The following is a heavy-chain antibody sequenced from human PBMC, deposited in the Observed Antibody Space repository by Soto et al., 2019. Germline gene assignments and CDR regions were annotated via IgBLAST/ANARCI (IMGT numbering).Heavy chain of an antibody. J-gene: IGHJ5*02. CDR2: ISGSGGST. V-gene: IGHV3-23*01. CDR3: AKDRNYDFWSGYEYWFDP. Sequence: PEGSLRLSCAASGFTFSSYAMSWVRQAPGKGLEWVSAISGSGGSTYYADSVKGRFTISRDNSKNTLYLQMNSLRAEDTAVYYCAKDRNYDFWSGYEYWFDPWGQGTLVTVSS. D-gene: IGHD3-3*01. CDR1: GFTFSSYA.